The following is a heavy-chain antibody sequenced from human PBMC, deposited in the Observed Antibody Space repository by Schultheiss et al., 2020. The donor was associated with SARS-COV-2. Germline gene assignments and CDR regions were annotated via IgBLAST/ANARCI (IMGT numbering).Heavy chain of an antibody. J-gene: IGHJ6*03. CDR2: ISSNGGST. CDR3: ATNVVVTAQNYYYYYMDV. V-gene: IGHV3-64*04. CDR1: GFTFSSYA. D-gene: IGHD2-21*02. Sequence: GESLKISCAASGFTFSSYAMHWVRQAPGKGLEYVSAISSNGGSTYYADSVKGRFTISRDNAKNSLYLQMNSLRAEDTAVYYCATNVVVTAQNYYYYYMDVWGKGTTVTVSS.